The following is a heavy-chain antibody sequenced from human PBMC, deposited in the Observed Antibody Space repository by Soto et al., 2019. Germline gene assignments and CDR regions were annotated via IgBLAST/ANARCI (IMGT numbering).Heavy chain of an antibody. J-gene: IGHJ4*02. CDR1: GGSVSSGSYY. D-gene: IGHD1-26*01. Sequence: PSETLSLTCTVSGGSVSSGSYYWSWIRQPPGKGLEWIGEINHSGSTNYNPSLKSRVTISVDTSKNQFSLKLSSVTAADTAVYYCARGGSGSYYLEYFDHWGQGTLVTVSS. V-gene: IGHV4-39*07. CDR2: INHSGST. CDR3: ARGGSGSYYLEYFDH.